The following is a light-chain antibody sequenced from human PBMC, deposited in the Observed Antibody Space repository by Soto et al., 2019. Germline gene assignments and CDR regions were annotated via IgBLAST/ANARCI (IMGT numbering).Light chain of an antibody. Sequence: EIVLTQTPATLSLSPGERPTLSCWASQSVSNSLAWYQQRPGQXPRXXIYDVSTRATGIPARFGGSGSGTDLTITISSLQTEDFAVYYCQQRTNWPLTFGGGTKVDIK. V-gene: IGKV3-11*01. CDR3: QQRTNWPLT. CDR1: QSVSNS. CDR2: DVS. J-gene: IGKJ4*01.